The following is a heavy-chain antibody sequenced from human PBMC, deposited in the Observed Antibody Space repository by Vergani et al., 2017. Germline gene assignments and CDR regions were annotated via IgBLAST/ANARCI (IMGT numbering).Heavy chain of an antibody. CDR3: TRRGVITAMVTFSY. V-gene: IGHV3-73*01. Sequence: LVESGGGVVQPGRSLTLSCAASGFTFSGSAMHWVRQASGKGLEWVGRIRSKANSYATAYAASVKGRFTISRDDSKNTAYLQMNSLKTEDTAVYYCTRRGVITAMVTFSYWGQGTLVTVSS. CDR2: IRSKANSYAT. D-gene: IGHD5-18*01. CDR1: GFTFSGSA. J-gene: IGHJ4*02.